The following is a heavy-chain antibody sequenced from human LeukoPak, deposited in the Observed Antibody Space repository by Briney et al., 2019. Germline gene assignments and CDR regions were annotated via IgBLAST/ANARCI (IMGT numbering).Heavy chain of an antibody. J-gene: IGHJ4*02. CDR3: ARGGSYGDYNFDY. CDR1: GGTFSSYA. CDR2: IIPIFGTA. D-gene: IGHD4-17*01. V-gene: IGHV1-69*13. Sequence: GASVTVSCKASGGTFSSYAISWVRQAPGQGLEWMGRIIPIFGTANYAQKFQGRVTITADESTSTAYMELSSLRSEDTAVYYCARGGSYGDYNFDYWGQGTLVTVSS.